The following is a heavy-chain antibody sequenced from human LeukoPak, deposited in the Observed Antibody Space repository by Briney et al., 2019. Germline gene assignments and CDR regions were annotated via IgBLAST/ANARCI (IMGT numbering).Heavy chain of an antibody. CDR1: GFTFSSYS. Sequence: GGSLRLSCAASGFTFSSYSMNWVRQAPGKGLEWVSSISSSSSYIYYADSVKGRFTISRDNAKNSLYLQMNSLRAEDTAVYYCARPKRGYYYMDVWGKGTTVTVSS. V-gene: IGHV3-21*01. CDR3: ARPKRGYYYMDV. J-gene: IGHJ6*03. CDR2: ISSSSSYI.